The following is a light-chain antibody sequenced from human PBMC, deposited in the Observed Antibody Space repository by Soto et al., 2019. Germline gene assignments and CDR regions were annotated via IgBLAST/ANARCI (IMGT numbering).Light chain of an antibody. J-gene: IGLJ1*01. CDR3: QSYDSSLSGLYV. V-gene: IGLV1-40*01. Sequence: QSVLTQPPSVSGAPGQRITISCTGSSSNIGAGYDVHWYRQLPGTAPKLLIFADTKRPSGVPDRFSGSKSGTSASLAITGLQAEDEADYYCQSYDSSLSGLYVFGTGTKVNV. CDR1: SSNIGAGYD. CDR2: ADT.